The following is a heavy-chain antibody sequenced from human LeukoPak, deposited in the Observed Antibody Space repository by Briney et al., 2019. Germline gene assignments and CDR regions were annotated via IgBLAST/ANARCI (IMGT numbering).Heavy chain of an antibody. D-gene: IGHD6-19*01. CDR2: INSGGDDT. V-gene: IGHV3-74*01. J-gene: IGHJ4*02. Sequence: GGSLRLSCAASGFTFSTYWMHWVRQAPGKGLVWVSLINSGGDDTRYADSVKGRFTISRDNAKNTLYLQMNSLRAEDTAVYYCARRIGYSSGLSAVYYFDYWGQGTLVTVSS. CDR1: GFTFSTYW. CDR3: ARRIGYSSGLSAVYYFDY.